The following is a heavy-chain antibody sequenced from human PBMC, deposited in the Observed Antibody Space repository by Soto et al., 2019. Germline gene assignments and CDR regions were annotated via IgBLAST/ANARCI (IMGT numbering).Heavy chain of an antibody. J-gene: IGHJ6*02. CDR3: ASPGVGSGSSPTLYYYYYGMDV. CDR2: ISSSSSYI. Sequence: SGGSLRLSCAASGFTFSSYSMNWVRQAPGKGLEWVSSISSSSSYIYYADSVKGRFTISRDNAKNSLYLQMNSLRAEDTAVYYCASPGVGSGSSPTLYYYYYGMDVWGQGTTVTVSS. CDR1: GFTFSSYS. D-gene: IGHD3-22*01. V-gene: IGHV3-21*01.